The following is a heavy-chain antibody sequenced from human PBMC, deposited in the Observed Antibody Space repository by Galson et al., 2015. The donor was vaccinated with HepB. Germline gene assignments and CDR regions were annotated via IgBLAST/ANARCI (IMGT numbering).Heavy chain of an antibody. CDR3: ARDGGGGGDCPGY. CDR2: IWYDGSNK. J-gene: IGHJ4*02. D-gene: IGHD2-21*01. V-gene: IGHV3-33*01. CDR1: GFTFSSYG. Sequence: SLRLSCAASGFTFSSYGMHWVRQAPGKGLEWVAVIWYDGSNKYYADSVKGRFTISRDNSKNTLYLQMNSLRAEDTAVYYCARDGGGGGDCPGYWGQGTLVTVSS.